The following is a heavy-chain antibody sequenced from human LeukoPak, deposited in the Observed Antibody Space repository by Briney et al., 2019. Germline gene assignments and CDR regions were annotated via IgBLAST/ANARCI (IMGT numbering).Heavy chain of an antibody. CDR1: GFTFSSYA. J-gene: IGHJ4*02. Sequence: GGSLRLSCAASGFTFSSYAMNWVRQAPGKGLEWLSGISGSGGGTYYADSVKGRVTISRDNSKNTVYLQMNSLRGEDPAVYYCAKATSRMTTVASPLGYWGQGTLVTVSS. CDR3: AKATSRMTTVASPLGY. D-gene: IGHD4-23*01. V-gene: IGHV3-23*01. CDR2: ISGSGGGT.